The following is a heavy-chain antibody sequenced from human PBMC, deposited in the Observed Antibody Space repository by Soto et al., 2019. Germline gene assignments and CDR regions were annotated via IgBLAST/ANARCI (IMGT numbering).Heavy chain of an antibody. D-gene: IGHD3-3*02. Sequence: SETLSLTCTVSGGSIGSFYWSWIRQCPGGTLEWIGYIYASRATTYNPSLESRITMSVDIPNNEFSLDLTSVTAADTAVYYCARSHSFDGSIYHYYFDFWGQGTLVTVS. CDR2: IYASRAT. J-gene: IGHJ4*02. V-gene: IGHV4-59*01. CDR3: ARSHSFDGSIYHYYFDF. CDR1: GGSIGSFY.